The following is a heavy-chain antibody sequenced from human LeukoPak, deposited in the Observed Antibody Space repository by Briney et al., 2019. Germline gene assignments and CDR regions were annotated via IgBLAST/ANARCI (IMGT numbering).Heavy chain of an antibody. J-gene: IGHJ4*02. V-gene: IGHV3-43*02. CDR1: GFTFDDYA. CDR2: ISGDGGST. D-gene: IGHD2-2*01. Sequence: PGGSLRLSCAASGFTFDDYAMHWVRQAPGKGLEWVSLISGDGGSTYYADSVKGRFTISRDNSKNTLYLQMNSLRAEDTAVYYCAKENCSSTSCYIDYWGQGTLVTVSS. CDR3: AKENCSSTSCYIDY.